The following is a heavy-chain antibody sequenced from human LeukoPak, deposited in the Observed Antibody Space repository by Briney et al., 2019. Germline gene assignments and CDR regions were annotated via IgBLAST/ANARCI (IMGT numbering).Heavy chain of an antibody. Sequence: PSETLSLTCTVSGGSISSYYWRWIRQPPGKALEWVGYIYYSGSTNYNPSLTSRVTISVDTSKNQFSLKLSSVTAADTAVYYCARTDTGLFDYWGQGTLVTVSS. CDR2: IYYSGST. CDR1: GGSISSYY. J-gene: IGHJ4*02. D-gene: IGHD5-18*01. V-gene: IGHV4-59*01. CDR3: ARTDTGLFDY.